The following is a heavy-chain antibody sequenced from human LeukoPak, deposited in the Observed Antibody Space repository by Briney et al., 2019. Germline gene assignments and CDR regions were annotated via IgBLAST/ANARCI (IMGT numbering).Heavy chain of an antibody. CDR2: INPSGSST. Sequence: ASVKVSCKASGYTFNNYYMHWVRLAPGQGFEWMGIINPSGSSTSYAQKFQGRVIMTRDTSTSTAYMELSSLTSEDTAVYYCTRENGAYCGGDCFPDYLGLWGQGTLVTVSS. V-gene: IGHV1-46*02. CDR3: TRENGAYCGGDCFPDYLGL. J-gene: IGHJ4*02. D-gene: IGHD2-21*02. CDR1: GYTFNNYY.